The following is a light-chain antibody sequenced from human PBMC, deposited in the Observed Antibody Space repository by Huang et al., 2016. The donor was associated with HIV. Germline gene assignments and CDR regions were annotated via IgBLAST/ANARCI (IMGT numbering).Light chain of an antibody. Sequence: DIQMTQSPSSLSASVGDRVTITCRARQSLSSYLNWYQQKPGKAPKTLIYAKSSLQSGVPSRFSGSGSETDFTLTISSLQPEDFATYYCQQSYSTPFTFGPGTKVDIK. J-gene: IGKJ3*01. CDR1: QSLSSY. CDR2: AKS. CDR3: QQSYSTPFT. V-gene: IGKV1-39*01.